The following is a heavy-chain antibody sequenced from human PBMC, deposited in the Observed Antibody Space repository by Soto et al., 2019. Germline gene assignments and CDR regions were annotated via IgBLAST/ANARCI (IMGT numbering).Heavy chain of an antibody. CDR1: GFTFSSYA. D-gene: IGHD6-19*01. V-gene: IGHV3-23*01. CDR3: AKDRISIAVAVYYFDY. J-gene: IGHJ4*02. Sequence: GGSLRLSCAASGFTFSSYAMSWVRQAPGKGLEWVSAISGSGGSTYYADSVKGRFTISRDNSKNTLYLQMNSLRAEDTAVYYCAKDRISIAVAVYYFDYWGQGTLVTVSS. CDR2: ISGSGGST.